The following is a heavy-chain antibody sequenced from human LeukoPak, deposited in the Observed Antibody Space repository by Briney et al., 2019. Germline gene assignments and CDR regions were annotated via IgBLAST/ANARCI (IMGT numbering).Heavy chain of an antibody. CDR3: ARIRRYFDWLLDY. V-gene: IGHV3-30*02. D-gene: IGHD3-9*01. Sequence: PGGSLRLSCAASGFTFSSYGMHWVRQAPGKGLEWVAFIRYDGSNKYYADSVKGRFTISRDNSKNTLYLQMNSLRAEDTAVYYCARIRRYFDWLLDYWGQGTLVTVSS. CDR1: GFTFSSYG. CDR2: IRYDGSNK. J-gene: IGHJ4*02.